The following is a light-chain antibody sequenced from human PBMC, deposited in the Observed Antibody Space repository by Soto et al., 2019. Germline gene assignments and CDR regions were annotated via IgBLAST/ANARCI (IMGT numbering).Light chain of an antibody. Sequence: QSALSQPGSVSGSPGQSITISCAGISSDVGGYTYVSWYQQHPGKAPKLMIYDVSNRPSGVSNRFSGSKSGNTASLTISGLQAEDEADYYCTSYTSSGTPYVFGGGTRVTVL. CDR3: TSYTSSGTPYV. CDR1: SSDVGGYTY. CDR2: DVS. V-gene: IGLV2-14*01. J-gene: IGLJ1*01.